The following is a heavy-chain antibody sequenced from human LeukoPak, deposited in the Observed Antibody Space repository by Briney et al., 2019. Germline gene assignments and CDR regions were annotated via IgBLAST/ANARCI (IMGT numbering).Heavy chain of an antibody. CDR3: VRPMITFGGVPEPYYYYGMDV. J-gene: IGHJ6*02. D-gene: IGHD3-16*01. Sequence: ASVKVSCKASGYTFTSYGISWVRQAPGQGLEWMGWISAYNGNTNYAQKLQGRVTMATDTSTSTAYMELRSLRSDDTAVYYCVRPMITFGGVPEPYYYYGMDVWGQETTVTVSS. V-gene: IGHV1-18*01. CDR2: ISAYNGNT. CDR1: GYTFTSYG.